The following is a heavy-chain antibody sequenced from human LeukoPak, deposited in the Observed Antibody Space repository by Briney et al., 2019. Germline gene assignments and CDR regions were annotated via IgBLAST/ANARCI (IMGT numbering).Heavy chain of an antibody. CDR3: ATYDSGGYNFDY. D-gene: IGHD3-22*01. CDR1: GFTFSSYA. CDR2: ISSTSSFI. V-gene: IGHV3-21*06. Sequence: GGSLRLSCAASGFTFSSYAMSWVRQAPGKGLEWVSSISSTSSFIYYADSVKGRFTISRDNAKNSLYLQMNSLRAEDTALYYCATYDSGGYNFDYWGQGTLVTVSS. J-gene: IGHJ4*02.